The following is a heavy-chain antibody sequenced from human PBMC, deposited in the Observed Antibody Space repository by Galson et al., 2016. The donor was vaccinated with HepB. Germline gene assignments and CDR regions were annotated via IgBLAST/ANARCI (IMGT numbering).Heavy chain of an antibody. V-gene: IGHV3-23*01. CDR1: GFTFSGYA. J-gene: IGHJ4*02. D-gene: IGHD5-24*01. Sequence: SLRLSCAASGFTFSGYAMNWVRQGSGKGLEWVSTISASGDTTSYADSVKGRFTISRDNSKNTLYLQMNSLRAEDTAVYYCAKDREDDYLYYFDYWGQGTLVTVSS. CDR3: AKDREDDYLYYFDY. CDR2: ISASGDTT.